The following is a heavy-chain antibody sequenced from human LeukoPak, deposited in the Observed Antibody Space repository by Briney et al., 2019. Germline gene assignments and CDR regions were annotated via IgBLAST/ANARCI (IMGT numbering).Heavy chain of an antibody. CDR1: GFTFSSYA. Sequence: GGSLRLSCAASGFTFSSYAMHWVRQAPGKGLEWVAVISYDGSNKYYADSVKGRFTIPRDNSKNTLYLQVNSLRAEDTAVYYCARDFDLPDTTPAYWGQGTLVTVSS. CDR2: ISYDGSNK. J-gene: IGHJ4*02. D-gene: IGHD3-9*01. CDR3: ARDFDLPDTTPAY. V-gene: IGHV3-30*04.